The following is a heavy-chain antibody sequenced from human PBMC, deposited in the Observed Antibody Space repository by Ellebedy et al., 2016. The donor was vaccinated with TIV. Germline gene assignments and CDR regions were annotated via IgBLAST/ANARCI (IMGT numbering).Heavy chain of an antibody. D-gene: IGHD1-26*01. CDR2: INSDGSST. J-gene: IGHJ6*02. V-gene: IGHV3-74*01. CDR3: ARESGSYLYYYYYGMDV. CDR1: GYTFTSYY. Sequence: SXXASGYTFTSYYMHWVRQAPGKGLVWVSRINSDGSSTSYADSVKGRFTISRDNAKNTLYLQMNSLRAEDTAVYYCARESGSYLYYYYYGMDVWGQGTTVTVSS.